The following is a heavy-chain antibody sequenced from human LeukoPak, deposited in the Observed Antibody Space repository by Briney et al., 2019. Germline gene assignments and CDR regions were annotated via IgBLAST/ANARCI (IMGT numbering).Heavy chain of an antibody. CDR1: GFTFNNYG. CDR3: AKGPLRGTAAAIDY. Sequence: GKSLRLSCAASGFTFNNYGMHWVRQPPGKGLEWVAVISYDGRNKHYPDSVKGRFTISRDISTDTLWLQMDSLRTEDTAVYYCAKGPLRGTAAAIDYWGQGTLVTVSS. D-gene: IGHD2-2*01. CDR2: ISYDGRNK. V-gene: IGHV3-30*18. J-gene: IGHJ4*02.